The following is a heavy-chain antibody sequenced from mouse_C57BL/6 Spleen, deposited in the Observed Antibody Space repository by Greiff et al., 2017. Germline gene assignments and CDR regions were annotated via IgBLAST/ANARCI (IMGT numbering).Heavy chain of an antibody. D-gene: IGHD2-14*01. CDR2: INPSSGYT. V-gene: IGHV1-7*01. J-gene: IGHJ2*01. CDR3: ARGILLEVSYFDD. CDR1: GYTFTSYW. Sequence: QVQLQQSGAELAKPGASVKLSCKASGYTFTSYWMHWVKQRPGQGLEWIGYINPSSGYTKYNQKFKDKATLTADKSSSTAYMQLSSLTYEDSAVYYCARGILLEVSYFDDWGQGTTLTVSS.